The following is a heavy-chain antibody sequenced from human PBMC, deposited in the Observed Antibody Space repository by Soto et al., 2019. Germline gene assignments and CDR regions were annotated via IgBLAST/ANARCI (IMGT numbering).Heavy chain of an antibody. V-gene: IGHV3-64*01. CDR3: VRRVSGNYDY. J-gene: IGHJ4*02. CDR1: GFTFSSYD. D-gene: IGHD1-7*01. CDR2: ISSNGGTT. Sequence: EVQLAESGGGMVQPGGSLRLSCVASGFTFSSYDMHWVRQAPGKGLEYVSSISSNGGTTYYGNSVKGRFTISGDNAKSTLYLQMGSLRAEDMAVYYCVRRVSGNYDYWGQGTLVTVSS.